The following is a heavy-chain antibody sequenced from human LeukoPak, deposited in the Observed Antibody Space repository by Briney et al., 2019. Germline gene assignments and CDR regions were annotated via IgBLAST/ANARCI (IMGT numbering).Heavy chain of an antibody. D-gene: IGHD3-3*02. CDR1: GFTFDDYA. CDR3: AKIASKTDAFDI. J-gene: IGHJ3*02. V-gene: IGHV3-9*01. CDR2: ISWNSGSI. Sequence: GGSLRLSCAASGFTFDDYAMPWVRQAPGKGLEWVSGISWNSGSIGYADSVKGRFTISRDNAKNSLYLQMNSLRAEDTALYYCAKIASKTDAFDIWGQGTMVTVSS.